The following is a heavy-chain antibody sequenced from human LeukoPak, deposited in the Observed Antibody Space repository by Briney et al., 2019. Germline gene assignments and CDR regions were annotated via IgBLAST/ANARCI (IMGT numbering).Heavy chain of an antibody. CDR3: ARSIAWGMIVVVPYYFDY. D-gene: IGHD3-22*01. V-gene: IGHV1-18*01. CDR1: GYTFTSYG. J-gene: IGHJ4*02. CDR2: ISAYNGNT. Sequence: ASVKVSCKASGYTFTSYGISWVRQAPGQGLEWMGWISAYNGNTNYAQKLQGRVTMTTDTSTSTACMELRSLRSDDTAVYYCARSIAWGMIVVVPYYFDYWGQGTLVTVSS.